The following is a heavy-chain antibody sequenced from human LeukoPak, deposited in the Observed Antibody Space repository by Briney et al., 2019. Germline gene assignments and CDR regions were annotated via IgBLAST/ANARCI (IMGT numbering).Heavy chain of an antibody. V-gene: IGHV4-39*01. CDR3: ARLNYDFWSGLDY. D-gene: IGHD3-3*01. CDR2: IYYSGST. CDR1: GGSISSSSYY. J-gene: IGHJ4*02. Sequence: PSETLSLTCTVSGGSISSSSYYWGWIRQPPGKGLEWIGNIYYSGSTYYNPSLKSRVTISVDTPKNQFSLKLSSVTAADTAVYYCARLNYDFWSGLDYWGQGTLVTVSS.